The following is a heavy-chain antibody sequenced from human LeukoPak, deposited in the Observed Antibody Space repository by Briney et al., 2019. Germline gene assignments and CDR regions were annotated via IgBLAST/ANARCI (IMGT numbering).Heavy chain of an antibody. Sequence: SETLSLTCSVSGGSISSFTTHYWGWIRQPPGKGLEWIGSMYYSGTTYYNPSLESRLTISVDTSKNQFSLNLSSVTAADTAVYFCARHGFPVGPTDWGGLIDSWGQGTLVTVSS. CDR3: ARHGFPVGPTDWGGLIDS. V-gene: IGHV4-39*01. D-gene: IGHD1-26*01. CDR2: MYYSGTT. J-gene: IGHJ4*02. CDR1: GGSISSFTTHY.